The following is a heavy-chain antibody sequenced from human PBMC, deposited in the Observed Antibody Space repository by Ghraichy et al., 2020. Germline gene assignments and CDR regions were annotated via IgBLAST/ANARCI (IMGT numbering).Heavy chain of an antibody. V-gene: IGHV3-23*01. CDR3: AKVQGGPYSVARLPDY. D-gene: IGHD5-12*01. Sequence: GGSLRLSCAASGFTFSSYAMSWVRQAPGKGLEWVSAISGSGGSTYYADSVKGRFTISRDNSKNTLYLQMNSLRAEDTAVYYCAKVQGGPYSVARLPDYWGQGTLVTVSS. J-gene: IGHJ4*02. CDR2: ISGSGGST. CDR1: GFTFSSYA.